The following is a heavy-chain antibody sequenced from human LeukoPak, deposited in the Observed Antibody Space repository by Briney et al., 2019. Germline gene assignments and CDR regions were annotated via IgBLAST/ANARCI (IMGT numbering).Heavy chain of an antibody. D-gene: IGHD6-19*01. CDR1: GYSLSTYW. V-gene: IGHV5-51*01. CDR3: ARRQREWLNRPLDY. CDR2: IYPGDSDT. J-gene: IGHJ4*02. Sequence: GESLKISCKGSGYSLSTYWIAWVRQMPGKGLEWMGIIYPGDSDTRYSPSFQGQVTISADKSISTAYLQWSSLKASDSAIYYCARRQREWLNRPLDYWGQGTLVTVSS.